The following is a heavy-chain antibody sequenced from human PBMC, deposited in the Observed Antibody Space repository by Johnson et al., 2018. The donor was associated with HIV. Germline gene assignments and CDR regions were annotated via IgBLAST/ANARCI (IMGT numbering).Heavy chain of an antibody. CDR2: ISSSGASI. Sequence: QVQLVESGGGLVQPGGSLRLSCAASGFTFSSYWMSWNRQAPGKGLEWISYISSSGASIYYADSVKGRFTISRDNAKNSLYLQMNSLRAEDTAVYYCTTEWWSYAFDIWGQGTMVTVSS. D-gene: IGHD2-15*01. V-gene: IGHV3-11*01. CDR3: TTEWWSYAFDI. CDR1: GFTFSSYW. J-gene: IGHJ3*02.